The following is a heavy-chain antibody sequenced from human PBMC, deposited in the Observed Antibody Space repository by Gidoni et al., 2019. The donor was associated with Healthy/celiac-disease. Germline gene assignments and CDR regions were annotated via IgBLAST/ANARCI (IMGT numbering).Heavy chain of an antibody. CDR1: GGSFSGYY. Sequence: QVQLQQWGAGLLKPSETLSLTCAVYGGSFSGYYWSWIRQPPGKGLEWIGEINHSGSTNYNPSLKSRVTISVDTSKNQFSLKLSSVTAADTAVYYCARVKRGSSNRYFDLWGRGTLVTVSS. V-gene: IGHV4-34*01. CDR2: INHSGST. CDR3: ARVKRGSSNRYFDL. D-gene: IGHD6-13*01. J-gene: IGHJ2*01.